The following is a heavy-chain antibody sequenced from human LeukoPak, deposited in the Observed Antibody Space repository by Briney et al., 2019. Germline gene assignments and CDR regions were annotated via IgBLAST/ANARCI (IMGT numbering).Heavy chain of an antibody. V-gene: IGHV4-39*07. CDR3: ARSRRAVTRVDY. Sequence: PSETLSLTCTVSGGSISSYYWGWIRQPPGKGLEWIGSIYYSGSTYYNPSLKSRVTISVDTSKNQFSLKLSSVTAADTAVYYCARSRRAVTRVDYWGQGTLVTVSS. CDR1: GGSISSYY. D-gene: IGHD4-23*01. CDR2: IYYSGST. J-gene: IGHJ4*02.